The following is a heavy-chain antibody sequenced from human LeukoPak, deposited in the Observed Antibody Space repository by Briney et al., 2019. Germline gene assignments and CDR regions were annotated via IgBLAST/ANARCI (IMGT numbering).Heavy chain of an antibody. D-gene: IGHD4-17*01. CDR2: ISSDGSNK. CDR3: AKDRGSTTVTIDY. V-gene: IGHV3-30*18. J-gene: IGHJ4*02. Sequence: GGSLRLSCAASGFTFSSYRMSWVRQAPGKGLEWVAVISSDGSNKYYADSVKGRFTISRDNSKNTLYLQMNSLRAEDTAVYYCAKDRGSTTVTIDYWGQGTLVTVSS. CDR1: GFTFSSYR.